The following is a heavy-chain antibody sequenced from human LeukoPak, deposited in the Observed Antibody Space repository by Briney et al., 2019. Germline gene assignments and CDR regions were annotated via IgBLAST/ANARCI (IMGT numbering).Heavy chain of an antibody. V-gene: IGHV4-34*01. Sequence: SETLSLTCTVSGYSIRTDYYWSWIRQPPGKGLEWIGEINHSGSTNYNPSLKSRVTISVGTSKNQFPLKLSSVTAADTAVYYCARLSYYGSGSYWSNWFDPWGQGTLVTVSS. CDR1: GYSIRTDYY. D-gene: IGHD3-10*01. CDR3: ARLSYYGSGSYWSNWFDP. CDR2: INHSGST. J-gene: IGHJ5*02.